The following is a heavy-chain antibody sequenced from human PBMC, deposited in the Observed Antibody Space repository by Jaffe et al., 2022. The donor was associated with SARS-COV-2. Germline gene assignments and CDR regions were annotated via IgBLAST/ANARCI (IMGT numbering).Heavy chain of an antibody. J-gene: IGHJ6*03. CDR2: INPSGGST. D-gene: IGHD3-10*01. V-gene: IGHV1-46*04. Sequence: QVQLVQSGAEVKKPGASVKVSCKASGYTFTSYYMHWVRQAPGQGLEWMGIINPSGGSTSYAQKLQGRVTMTRDTSTSTVYMELSSLRSEDTAVYYCARAGGFGELESYYYYMDVWGKGTTVTVSS. CDR1: GYTFTSYY. CDR3: ARAGGFGELESYYYYMDV.